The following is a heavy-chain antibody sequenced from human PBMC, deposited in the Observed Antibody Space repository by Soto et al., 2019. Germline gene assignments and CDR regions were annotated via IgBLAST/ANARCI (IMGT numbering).Heavy chain of an antibody. CDR3: ASAGDGRPHIIM. CDR2: VSYLGDT. Sequence: SLTCHIAGGSISTYYLTWVRQSPGKGLEWIGYVSYLGDTNYNPSLKRRVTVSVDTPKNQFSLNLGSVTAADTALYYCASAGDGRPHIIMWGPGTMVTISS. CDR1: GGSISTYY. D-gene: IGHD3-10*01. J-gene: IGHJ4*03. V-gene: IGHV4-59*08.